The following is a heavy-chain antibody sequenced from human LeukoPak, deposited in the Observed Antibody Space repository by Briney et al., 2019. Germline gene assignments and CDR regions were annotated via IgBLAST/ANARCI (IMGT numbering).Heavy chain of an antibody. CDR1: GYTFISYD. CDR2: MNPNSDNT. Sequence: ASVKVSCKASGYTFISYDINWVRQATGQGLEWMGWMNPNSDNTDYAQKFQDRVTMTRNTPISTAYMELSSLRSEDTAIYYCARGLGPGFCSSTSCYGDKSFDYWGQGTLVTVSS. J-gene: IGHJ4*02. CDR3: ARGLGPGFCSSTSCYGDKSFDY. V-gene: IGHV1-8*01. D-gene: IGHD2-2*01.